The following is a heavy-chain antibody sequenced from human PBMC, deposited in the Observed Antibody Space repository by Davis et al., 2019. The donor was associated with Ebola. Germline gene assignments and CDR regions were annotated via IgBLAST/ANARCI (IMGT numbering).Heavy chain of an antibody. J-gene: IGHJ6*04. CDR1: GYTFTNFD. CDR2: MNPNSGNS. D-gene: IGHD3-10*01. V-gene: IGHV1-8*02. CDR3: ATRVMVRGDYGLDV. Sequence: ASVKVSCKASGYTFTNFDITWVRQAAGQGLEWMGWMNPNSGNSDFAQKFQGRVSMTRDTSINTAYMELRSLRSEDTALYYCATRVMVRGDYGLDVWGKGTTVTVSS.